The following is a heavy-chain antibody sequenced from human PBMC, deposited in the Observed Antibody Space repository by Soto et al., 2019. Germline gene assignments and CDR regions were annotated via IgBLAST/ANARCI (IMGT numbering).Heavy chain of an antibody. CDR1: GFTFSSYG. D-gene: IGHD3-22*01. CDR2: ISYDGSNK. CDR3: ANGWGKYSSADFVGAFDI. Sequence: QVQLVESGGGVVQPGRSLRLSCAASGFTFSSYGMHWVRQAPGKGLEWVAVISYDGSNKYYADSVKGRFTISRDNSKNTLYLQMNSLRAEYTAAYYCANGWGKYSSADFVGAFDIWGQGTMVTVSS. J-gene: IGHJ3*02. V-gene: IGHV3-30*18.